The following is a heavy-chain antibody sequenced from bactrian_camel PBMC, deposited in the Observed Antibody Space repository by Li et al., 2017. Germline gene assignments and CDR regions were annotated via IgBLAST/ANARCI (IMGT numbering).Heavy chain of an antibody. D-gene: IGHD4*01. V-gene: IGHV3S53*01. J-gene: IGHJ4*01. CDR3: AADAADALYDDYDVGTCLDIRNNY. CDR2: IASDDST. Sequence: VQLVESGGGSVQAGGSLRLSCVASGITYNNYCMAWFRQAPGKEREGVAAIASDDSTTYADSVKGRFAISKDKNTLYLQMNSLKPEDTAMYYCAADAADALYDDYDVGTCLDIRNNYWGQGTQVTVS. CDR1: GITYNNYC.